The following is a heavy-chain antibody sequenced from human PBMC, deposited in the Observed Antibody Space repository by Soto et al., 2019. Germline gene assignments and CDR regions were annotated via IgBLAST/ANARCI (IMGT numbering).Heavy chain of an antibody. D-gene: IGHD5-18*01. V-gene: IGHV3-11*01. J-gene: IGHJ4*02. CDR2: ISSGVGSI. CDR3: ATPGPRGNTYGHPLL. CDR1: GFTFSDYY. Sequence: PWGSLRLSCAASGFTFSDYYMTCIRQPPWKGLEWISYISSGVGSIYYADSVKGRFTISRDNARDSLYLQMDSLRVDDTALYYCATPGPRGNTYGHPLLWGQGTLVTVSS.